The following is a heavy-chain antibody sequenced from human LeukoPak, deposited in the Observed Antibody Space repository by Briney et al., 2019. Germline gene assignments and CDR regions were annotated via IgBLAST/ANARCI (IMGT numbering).Heavy chain of an antibody. CDR1: GFMFHDYA. Sequence: GGSLRLSCAAPGFMFHDYAIHWVGPAPPKGVAWVSLISGDGGSTFYADSVKGRFTISRDNSKNSLYLQMNSLRSDDTALYYCARESESSGWYDYWGQGTLVTVSS. CDR3: ARESESSGWYDY. CDR2: ISGDGGST. J-gene: IGHJ4*02. V-gene: IGHV3-43*02. D-gene: IGHD6-19*01.